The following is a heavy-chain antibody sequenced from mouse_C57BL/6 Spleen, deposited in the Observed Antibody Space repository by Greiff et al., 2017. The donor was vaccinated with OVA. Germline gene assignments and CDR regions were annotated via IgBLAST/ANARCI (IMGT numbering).Heavy chain of an antibody. J-gene: IGHJ2*01. Sequence: QVHVKQPGAELVKPGASVKMSCKASGYTFTSYWITWVKQRPGQGLEWIGDIYPGSGSTNYNEKFKSKATLTVDTSSSTAYMQLSSLTSEDSAVYYCARGGGSRCFGYWGQGTTLTVSS. D-gene: IGHD1-1*01. CDR1: GYTFTSYW. CDR3: ARGGGSRCFGY. V-gene: IGHV1-55*01. CDR2: IYPGSGST.